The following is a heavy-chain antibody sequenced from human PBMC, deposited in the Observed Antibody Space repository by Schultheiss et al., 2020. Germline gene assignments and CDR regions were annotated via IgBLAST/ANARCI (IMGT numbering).Heavy chain of an antibody. D-gene: IGHD6-13*01. V-gene: IGHV1-69*04. CDR2: IILMLGVG. Sequence: SVKVSCRASGGTSESYAFSWVRQAPGQGLEWMGRIILMLGVGNYAQRVQGRVTITADKSTSTSYMELRSLRFDDTAVYYCARISSWYPNWFDPWGQGTLVTVSS. CDR1: GGTSESYA. CDR3: ARISSWYPNWFDP. J-gene: IGHJ5*02.